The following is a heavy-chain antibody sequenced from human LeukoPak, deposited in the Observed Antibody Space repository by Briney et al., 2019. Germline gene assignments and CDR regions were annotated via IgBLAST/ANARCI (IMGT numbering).Heavy chain of an antibody. J-gene: IGHJ4*02. V-gene: IGHV3-53*01. CDR1: GVTVSSNY. D-gene: IGHD5-24*01. Sequence: PGGSLRLSCAASGVTVSSNYMSWVRQAPGKGLEWVSVIYSGGSTYYADSVKGRFTISRDNSKNTLYLQMNSLRAEDTAVYYCARDDRDGYNAIDYWGQGTLVTVSS. CDR2: IYSGGST. CDR3: ARDDRDGYNAIDY.